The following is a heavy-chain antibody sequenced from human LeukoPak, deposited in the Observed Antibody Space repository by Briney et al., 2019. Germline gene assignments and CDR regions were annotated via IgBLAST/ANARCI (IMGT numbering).Heavy chain of an antibody. Sequence: GGSLRLSCAASGFTFSDYSMSWIRQAPGKGLEWISYISDSSSYTSYADSVKGRFAISRDNAKNSLYLQMNSLRADDTAVYFCSRCQYNSSPDYWGQGTLVTVSS. CDR1: GFTFSDYS. CDR3: SRCQYNSSPDY. J-gene: IGHJ4*02. D-gene: IGHD6-13*01. V-gene: IGHV3-11*03. CDR2: ISDSSSYT.